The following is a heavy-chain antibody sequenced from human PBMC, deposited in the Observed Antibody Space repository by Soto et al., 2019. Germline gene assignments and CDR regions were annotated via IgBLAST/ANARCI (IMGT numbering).Heavy chain of an antibody. V-gene: IGHV4-30-4*01. Sequence: QVQLQESGPGLVKPSQTLSLTCTVSGGSIRSGDYYWSWIRQSPGKGLEWIGYIYYSGSTYYNPSLKSRINMAVDTSKNQFYLNLSSVTAADTAVYYCARVFRYSSSYLDYWGQGTLVTVSS. D-gene: IGHD6-6*01. CDR3: ARVFRYSSSYLDY. J-gene: IGHJ4*02. CDR2: IYYSGST. CDR1: GGSIRSGDYY.